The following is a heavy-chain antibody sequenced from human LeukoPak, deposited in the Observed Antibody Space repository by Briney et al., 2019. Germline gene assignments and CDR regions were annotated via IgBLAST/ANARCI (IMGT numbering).Heavy chain of an antibody. V-gene: IGHV4-59*11. Sequence: PSETLSLTCIVSGGSISSHYWSWIRQPPGKGLECIGNIYYSGSTNYNPSLKSRVTISIDTSKNQFSLKLSSVTAADTAVHYCARDWQDTIVVVPAAKGGDYYYYMDVWGKGTTVTVSS. J-gene: IGHJ6*03. CDR2: IYYSGST. CDR3: ARDWQDTIVVVPAAKGGDYYYYMDV. CDR1: GGSISSHY. D-gene: IGHD2-2*01.